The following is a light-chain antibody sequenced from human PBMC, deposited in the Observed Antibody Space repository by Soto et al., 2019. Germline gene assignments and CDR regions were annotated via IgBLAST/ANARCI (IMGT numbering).Light chain of an antibody. Sequence: DIQMTQAPSSIRTSIRDRVTITCGASQPISSWLAWYQQMPGQAPYLLIYPASTLQSGVPSRFSGSGSGTDFTLTINSLQPEDFAAYYCQQGYNCPRAFGQGTKV. CDR2: PAS. CDR1: QPISSW. J-gene: IGKJ1*01. CDR3: QQGYNCPRA. V-gene: IGKV1-12*01.